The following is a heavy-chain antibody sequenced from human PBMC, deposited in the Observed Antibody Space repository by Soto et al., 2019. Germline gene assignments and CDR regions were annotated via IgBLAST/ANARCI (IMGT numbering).Heavy chain of an antibody. J-gene: IGHJ4*02. CDR3: ARHRGPAPGY. Sequence: QVQLQESGPGLVKPSETLSLTCTVSGVSISGYYWTCIRQPPGKGLEWVGSLFYGGTTDYNPSLKSRLTMSLDTSKNHFSLKLRSVTAADTAVYYCARHRGPAPGYWGQGTLVTASS. D-gene: IGHD3-10*01. CDR2: LFYGGTT. CDR1: GVSISGYY. V-gene: IGHV4-39*01.